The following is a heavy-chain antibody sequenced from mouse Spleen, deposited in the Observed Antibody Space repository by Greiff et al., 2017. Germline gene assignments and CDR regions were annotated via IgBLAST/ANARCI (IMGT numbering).Heavy chain of an antibody. J-gene: IGHJ4*01. CDR2: IDPETGGT. Sequence: QVQLQQSGAELVRPGASVTLSCKASGYTFPDYEMHWVKQTPVHGLEWLGAIDPETGGTAYNQQFKGKAILNADKSSNTAYLQLSSLTSEDTAVYYCTTGDDGYSPYYAMDDWGQGTSVTVSS. D-gene: IGHD2-3*01. CDR3: TTGDDGYSPYYAMDD. CDR1: GYTFPDYE. V-gene: IGHV1-15*01.